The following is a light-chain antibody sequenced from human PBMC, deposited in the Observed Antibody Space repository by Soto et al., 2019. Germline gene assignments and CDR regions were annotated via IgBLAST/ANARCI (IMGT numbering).Light chain of an antibody. V-gene: IGKV3-20*01. CDR3: QHYNNWPPWT. CDR2: GAS. Sequence: VMLTQVPCSPSLSHGERTTPSFSASQSVSSSYLAWYQQKPGQAPRLLIYGASSRATGIPDRFSGSGSGTDFTLTISSLQSEDFAVYYCQHYNNWPPWTFGQGTKV. CDR1: QSVSSSY. J-gene: IGKJ1*01.